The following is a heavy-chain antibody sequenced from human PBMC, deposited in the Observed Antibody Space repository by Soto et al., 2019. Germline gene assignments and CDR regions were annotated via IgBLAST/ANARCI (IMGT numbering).Heavy chain of an antibody. Sequence: PSETLSLTCTVSGGSISNYYRTWIRQTPGKGLEWIGYIYDSGDTYYNPSLRSRVTISDHTSKNQFSLKLSSISAADTAVYYCAREADPLFCSGSSCYGGWFDPWGRGTLVAVSS. J-gene: IGHJ5*02. V-gene: IGHV4-59*01. D-gene: IGHD2-15*01. CDR1: GGSISNYY. CDR3: AREADPLFCSGSSCYGGWFDP. CDR2: IYDSGDT.